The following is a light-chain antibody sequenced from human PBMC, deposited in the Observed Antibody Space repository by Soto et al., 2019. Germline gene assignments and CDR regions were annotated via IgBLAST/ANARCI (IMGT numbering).Light chain of an antibody. Sequence: DIPMTQSPSTLSASVGETVTITCRASQPTNNWLAWYQHKPGKAPELLIYDVSTLESGVPSRFSGSGSGTEFTLTISSLQPDDFATYYCQQSRTFGQGTKLEIK. J-gene: IGKJ2*01. V-gene: IGKV1-5*01. CDR2: DVS. CDR3: QQSRT. CDR1: QPTNNW.